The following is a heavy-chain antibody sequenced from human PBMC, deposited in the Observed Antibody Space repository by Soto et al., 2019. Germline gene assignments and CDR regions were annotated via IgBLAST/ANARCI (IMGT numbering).Heavy chain of an antibody. V-gene: IGHV4-59*01. CDR3: ASVYCSGGSCSTYDY. D-gene: IGHD2-15*01. CDR2: IYYSGST. J-gene: IGHJ4*02. CDR1: GGSISSYY. Sequence: PSETLSLTCTVSGGSISSYYWSWIRQPPGKGLEWIGYIYYSGSTNYNPSLKSRVTISVDTSKNQFSLKLSSVTAADTAVYYCASVYCSGGSCSTYDYWGQGTLVTVSS.